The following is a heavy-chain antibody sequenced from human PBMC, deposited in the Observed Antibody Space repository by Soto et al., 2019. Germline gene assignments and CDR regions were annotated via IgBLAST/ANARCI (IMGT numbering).Heavy chain of an antibody. CDR1: GGSISSGGYS. D-gene: IGHD6-13*01. CDR3: ATLRQLDIFDY. J-gene: IGHJ4*02. V-gene: IGHV4-39*01. Sequence: PSETLSLTCAVSGGSISSGGYSWGWIRQPPGKGLEWIGSIYYSGSTYYNPSLKSRVTISVDTSKNQFSLKLSSVTAADTAVYYCATLRQLDIFDYWGQGTLVTVSS. CDR2: IYYSGST.